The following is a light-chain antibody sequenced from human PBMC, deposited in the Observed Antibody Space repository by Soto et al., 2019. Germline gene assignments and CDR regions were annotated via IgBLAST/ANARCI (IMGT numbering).Light chain of an antibody. Sequence: DIQMTQSPSTLSASVGDRATITCRASQSISSRLAWYQQKPGKAPKLLIYKASSLESGVPSRCSGSGSGTEFTLTISSLQPDDFATYYCQQYNSYPWTFGQGNKVEIK. CDR1: QSISSR. J-gene: IGKJ1*01. CDR2: KAS. V-gene: IGKV1-5*03. CDR3: QQYNSYPWT.